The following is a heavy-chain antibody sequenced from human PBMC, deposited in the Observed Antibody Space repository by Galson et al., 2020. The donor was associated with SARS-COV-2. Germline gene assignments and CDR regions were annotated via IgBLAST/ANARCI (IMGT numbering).Heavy chain of an antibody. J-gene: IGHJ4*02. V-gene: IGHV2-5*02. D-gene: IGHD1-26*01. CDR3: AHRRSIVGASGFGY. CDR1: GFSLSTSGVG. Sequence: SGPTLVKLTQPLTLTCTFPGFSLSTSGVGVAWIRQPPGKALEWLALLYWDDDKRYSPSLKSRLTITKDTSKNQVVLTMTNMDPVDTATYYCAHRRSIVGASGFGYWCQGTLVTVSS. CDR2: LYWDDDK.